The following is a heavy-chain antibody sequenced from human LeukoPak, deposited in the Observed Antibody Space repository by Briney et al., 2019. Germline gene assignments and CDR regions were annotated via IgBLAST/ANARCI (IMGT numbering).Heavy chain of an antibody. CDR3: ARRLTQYDCFDP. D-gene: IGHD2-2*01. CDR1: GDSVSSNSVT. J-gene: IGHJ5*02. Sequence: SQTLSLTCAISGDSVSSNSVTWNWNRQSPSRGLEWLGRTYYRSTWYNDYAVSVRGRITVNPDTSKNQFSLHLNSVTPEDTAVYYCARRLTQYDCFDPWGQGILVTVSS. CDR2: TYYRSTWYN. V-gene: IGHV6-1*01.